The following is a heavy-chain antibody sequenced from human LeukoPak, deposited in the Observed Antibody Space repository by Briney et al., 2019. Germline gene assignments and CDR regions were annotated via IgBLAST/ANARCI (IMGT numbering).Heavy chain of an antibody. V-gene: IGHV4-61*02. CDR1: GGSISSGSYY. D-gene: IGHD1-26*01. CDR3: ARISAPATNAFDI. J-gene: IGHJ3*02. Sequence: SQTLSLTCTDSGGSISSGSYYWSWIRQPAGKGLEWIGRIYTSGSTNYNPSLKSRVTISVDTSKNQFSLKLSSVTAADTAVYYCARISAPATNAFDIWGQGTMVTVSS. CDR2: IYTSGST.